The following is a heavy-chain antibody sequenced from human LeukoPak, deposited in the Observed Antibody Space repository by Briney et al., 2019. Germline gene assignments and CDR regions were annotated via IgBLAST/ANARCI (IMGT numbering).Heavy chain of an antibody. V-gene: IGHV4-34*01. CDR1: GGSFSGDY. CDR3: ARVGCSGGSCYGPGTYYYYYYMDV. CDR2: SNPSGST. J-gene: IGHJ6*03. Sequence: PSETLSLTCAVSGGSFSGDYSSCIRQPPRQGLDWIGVSNPSGSTNYNPSLKSRVTISVDPSKNQFSLKLSSVTAADTAVYYCARVGCSGGSCYGPGTYYYYYYMDVWGKGTTVTVSS. D-gene: IGHD2-15*01.